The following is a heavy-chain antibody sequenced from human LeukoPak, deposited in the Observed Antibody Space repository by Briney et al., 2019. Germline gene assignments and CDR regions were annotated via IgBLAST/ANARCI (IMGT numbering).Heavy chain of an antibody. CDR3: ARDKRNYYGSGPTHYGMDV. CDR1: GFTFSSYS. V-gene: IGHV3-21*01. Sequence: PGGSLRLSCAASGFTFSSYSMNWVRQAPGKGLEWVSSISSSSSYIYYAGSVKGRFTISRDNAKNSLYLQMNSLRAEDTAVYYCARDKRNYYGSGPTHYGMDVWGQGTTVTVSS. J-gene: IGHJ6*02. D-gene: IGHD3-10*01. CDR2: ISSSSSYI.